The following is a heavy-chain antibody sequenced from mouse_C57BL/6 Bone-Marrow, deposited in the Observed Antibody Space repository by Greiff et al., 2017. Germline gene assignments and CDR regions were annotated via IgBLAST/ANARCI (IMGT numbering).Heavy chain of an antibody. Sequence: QVQLQQSGPELVKPGASVKISCKASGYAFSSSWMNWVKQRPGTGLEWIGRIYTGDGDTNYNGKFKGQATLTADKSSRTAYMQLSSLTSEDSAVYFCARRAYSNYDAMDYWGQGTSVTVSS. CDR1: GYAFSSSW. V-gene: IGHV1-82*01. CDR2: IYTGDGDT. CDR3: ARRAYSNYDAMDY. D-gene: IGHD2-5*01. J-gene: IGHJ4*01.